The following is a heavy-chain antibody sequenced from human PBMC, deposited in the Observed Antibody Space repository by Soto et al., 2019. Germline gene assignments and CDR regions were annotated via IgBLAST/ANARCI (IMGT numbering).Heavy chain of an antibody. CDR1: GYTFTSYG. CDR2: VSAYNGNT. J-gene: IGHJ4*02. CDR3: ARDRRAGSSGYYLYY. Sequence: QVQLVQSGAEVKKPGASVKVSCKASGYTFTSYGISWVRQAPGQGLEWMGWVSAYNGNTNYAQKLQGRDTMTTDTSTSTANMELRSLRSVDTAVYYSARDRRAGSSGYYLYYWGQGTLVSVST. V-gene: IGHV1-18*01. D-gene: IGHD3-22*01.